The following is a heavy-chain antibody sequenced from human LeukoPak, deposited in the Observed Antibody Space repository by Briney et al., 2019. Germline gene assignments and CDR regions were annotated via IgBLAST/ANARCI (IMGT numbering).Heavy chain of an antibody. Sequence: GGSLRLSCAASGFTFSSYAMSWVRQAPGQGLEWMGGIIPIFGTANYAQKFQGRVTITADESTSTAYMELSSLRSEDTAVYYCARVDTYYYGSGSYVEAQFDYWGQGTLVTVSS. J-gene: IGHJ4*02. V-gene: IGHV1-69*01. CDR3: ARVDTYYYGSGSYVEAQFDY. CDR2: IIPIFGTA. D-gene: IGHD3-10*01. CDR1: GFTFSSYA.